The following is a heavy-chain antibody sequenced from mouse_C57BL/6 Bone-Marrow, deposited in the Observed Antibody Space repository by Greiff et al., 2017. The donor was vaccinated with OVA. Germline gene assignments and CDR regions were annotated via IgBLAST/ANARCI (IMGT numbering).Heavy chain of an antibody. CDR2: ISSGSSTI. D-gene: IGHD1-1*01. CDR3: ARKLLWYFDV. J-gene: IGHJ1*03. Sequence: EVMLVESGGGLVKPGGSLKLSCAASGFTFSDYGMHWVRQAPEKGLEWVAYISSGSSTIYYADTVKGRFTISRDNANNTLFLQMTSLRSEDTAMYYCARKLLWYFDVWGTGTTVTGSS. V-gene: IGHV5-17*01. CDR1: GFTFSDYG.